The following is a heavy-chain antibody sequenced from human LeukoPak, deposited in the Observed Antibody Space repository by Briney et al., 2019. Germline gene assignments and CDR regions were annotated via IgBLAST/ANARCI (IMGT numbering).Heavy chain of an antibody. Sequence: GASVKVSCKASGYTFISYGISWVRQAPGQGLEWMGWISVYNGNTNYAQKFQGRVTMTADTSTSTAYMELRSLGSDDTAVYYCARDPRDIVVVPAASAEYFQHWGQGTLVTVSS. V-gene: IGHV1-18*01. CDR1: GYTFISYG. CDR3: ARDPRDIVVVPAASAEYFQH. CDR2: ISVYNGNT. D-gene: IGHD2-2*01. J-gene: IGHJ1*01.